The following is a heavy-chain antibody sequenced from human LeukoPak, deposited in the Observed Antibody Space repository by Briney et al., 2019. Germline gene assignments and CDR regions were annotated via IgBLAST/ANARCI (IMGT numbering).Heavy chain of an antibody. CDR3: ARDGDTVLTRGYYYYMDV. V-gene: IGHV3-21*01. D-gene: IGHD4-23*01. Sequence: KSGGSLRLSCGASGFTFSKHGMNWVHQAPGKGLEWVSSITSSSSYIYYADSVKGRFTISRDNARNSLYLQMNSLRAEDTALYYCARDGDTVLTRGYYYYMDVWGKGTTVTVSS. CDR1: GFTFSKHG. J-gene: IGHJ6*03. CDR2: ITSSSSYI.